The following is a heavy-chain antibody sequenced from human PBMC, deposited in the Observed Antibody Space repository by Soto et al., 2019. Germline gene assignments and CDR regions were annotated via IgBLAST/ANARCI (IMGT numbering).Heavy chain of an antibody. Sequence: GGSLRLSCAASGFTFSSYWMHRVRQAPGKGLVWVSRINSDGSSTSYADSVKGRFTISRDNAKNTLYLQMNSLRAEDTAVYYCASRYYDSSGYFAFDIWGQGTMVTVSS. V-gene: IGHV3-74*01. D-gene: IGHD3-22*01. CDR3: ASRYYDSSGYFAFDI. CDR1: GFTFSSYW. CDR2: INSDGSST. J-gene: IGHJ3*02.